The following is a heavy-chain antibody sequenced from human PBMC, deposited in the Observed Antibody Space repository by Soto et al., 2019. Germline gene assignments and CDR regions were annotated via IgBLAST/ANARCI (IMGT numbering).Heavy chain of an antibody. D-gene: IGHD3-3*01. CDR2: INPKSGGT. V-gene: IGHV1-2*02. CDR3: ARSSGGNFGIIIEGSNWFDP. CDR1: GDTFTANF. J-gene: IGHJ5*02. Sequence: GASVKVSCKASGDTFTANFLHWVRQAPGQQFEWMGWINPKSGGTKYPQNFQGRVTMTRDTSLSTVYMTLSGLTSDDTAIYYCARSSGGNFGIIIEGSNWFDPWGQGTLVTVSS.